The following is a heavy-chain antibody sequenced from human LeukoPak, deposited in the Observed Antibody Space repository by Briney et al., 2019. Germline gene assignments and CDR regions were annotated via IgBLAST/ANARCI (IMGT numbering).Heavy chain of an antibody. CDR2: ISYDGSNK. CDR1: GFTFSNYW. J-gene: IGHJ4*02. Sequence: GGSLRLSCAASGFTFSNYWMSWVRQAPGKGLEWVAVISYDGSNKYYADSVKGRFTISRDNSKNTLYLQMNSLRAEDTAVYYCARGFAGLLWFGEFFDYWGQGTLVTVSS. V-gene: IGHV3-30-3*01. D-gene: IGHD3-10*01. CDR3: ARGFAGLLWFGEFFDY.